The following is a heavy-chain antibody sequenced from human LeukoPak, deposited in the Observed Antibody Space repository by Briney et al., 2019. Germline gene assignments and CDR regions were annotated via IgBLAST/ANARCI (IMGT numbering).Heavy chain of an antibody. Sequence: QSGGSMRLSCAASGFTFSSYAMHWVRQAPGKGLEYVSAISSNGGSTYYANSVKGRFTISRDNAKNSLYLQMSSLRAEDTAIYYCAREDDWNYEDYWGQGTLVSVSS. CDR3: AREDDWNYEDY. V-gene: IGHV3-64*01. CDR1: GFTFSSYA. CDR2: ISSNGGST. J-gene: IGHJ4*02. D-gene: IGHD1-7*01.